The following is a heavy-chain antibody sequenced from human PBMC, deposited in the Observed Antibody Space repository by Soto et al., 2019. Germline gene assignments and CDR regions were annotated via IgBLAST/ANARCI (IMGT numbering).Heavy chain of an antibody. J-gene: IGHJ4*02. D-gene: IGHD2-15*01. CDR3: ARTRGYCSGGSCSPLDY. V-gene: IGHV1-3*04. Sequence: QVQVVQSGAGVKKPGATANVSCKASGYRFTAYDMHWVRQAPGLRLEWLGWINTATGDTKYSPSFQGRVTLTRDTSATTAYMELSGLRFEDTAVYYCARTRGYCSGGSCSPLDYWGQGTLVTVSS. CDR2: INTATGDT. CDR1: GYRFTAYD.